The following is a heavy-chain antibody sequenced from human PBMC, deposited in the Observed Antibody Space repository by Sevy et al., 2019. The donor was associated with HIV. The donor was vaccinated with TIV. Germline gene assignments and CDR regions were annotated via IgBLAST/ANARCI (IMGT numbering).Heavy chain of an antibody. V-gene: IGHV1-18*01. CDR2: IGAYNGNI. CDR3: ARLSTARGTCKWFDP. Sequence: ASVKVSCKASGYTFSTYGISWVRQAPGQGLEWMGWIGAYNGNIKYAQKFEDRVTMTTDTSTSTAYMDLKSLRSDDTAVYFCARLSTARGTCKWFDPWGQGTLVTVSS. J-gene: IGHJ5*02. CDR1: GYTFSTYG. D-gene: IGHD3-10*01.